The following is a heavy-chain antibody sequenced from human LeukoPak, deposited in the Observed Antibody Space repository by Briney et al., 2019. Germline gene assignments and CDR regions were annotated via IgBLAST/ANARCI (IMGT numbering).Heavy chain of an antibody. V-gene: IGHV1-46*01. J-gene: IGHJ4*02. Sequence: ASVKVSCKASGYTFTSYYMHWVRQAPGQGLEWMGIINPSGGSTSYAQKFQGRVTMTRDTSTSTVYMELSSLRFEDTAVYYCARDRRGGQQLVREYFDYWGQGTLVTVSS. D-gene: IGHD6-13*01. CDR1: GYTFTSYY. CDR3: ARDRRGGQQLVREYFDY. CDR2: INPSGGST.